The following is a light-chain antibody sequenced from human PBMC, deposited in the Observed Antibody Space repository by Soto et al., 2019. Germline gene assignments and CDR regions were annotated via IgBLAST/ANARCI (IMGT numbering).Light chain of an antibody. Sequence: DIQMTQSPSTLSGSVGARVTITCRASQTISSLLAWYHQKQGKAPNPLIYKASTLKSGVPSRFSGSGSGTEGTITISSLQPDDGETYYCQHYNSYSEAFGPGTKVDI. V-gene: IGKV1-5*03. CDR2: KAS. CDR1: QTISSL. J-gene: IGKJ1*01. CDR3: QHYNSYSEA.